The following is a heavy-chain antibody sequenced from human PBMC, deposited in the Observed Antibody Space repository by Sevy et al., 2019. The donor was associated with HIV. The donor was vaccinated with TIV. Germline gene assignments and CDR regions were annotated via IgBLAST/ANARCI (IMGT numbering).Heavy chain of an antibody. CDR1: GFTFSSYS. Sequence: GGSLRLSCAASGFTFSSYSMNCVRQAPGKGLEWVSSISSSSSYIYYADSVKGRFTISRDNAKNSLYLQMNSLRAEDTAVYYCARGSSYYDFWSGYYTGTSWFDPWGQGTLVTVSS. CDR3: ARGSSYYDFWSGYYTGTSWFDP. V-gene: IGHV3-21*01. CDR2: ISSSSSYI. J-gene: IGHJ5*02. D-gene: IGHD3-3*01.